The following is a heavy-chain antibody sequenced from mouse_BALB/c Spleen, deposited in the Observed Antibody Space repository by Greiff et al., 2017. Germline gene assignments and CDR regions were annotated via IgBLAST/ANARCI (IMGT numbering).Heavy chain of an antibody. J-gene: IGHJ3*01. CDR2: IYPGGGYT. D-gene: IGHD2-1*01. V-gene: IGHV1-63*02. CDR3: ARRSIYYVNYSWLAY. Sequence: QVQLQQSGAELVRPGTSVKISCKASGYTFTNYWLGWVKQRPGHGLEWIGDIYPGGGYTNYNEKFKGKATLTADTSSSTAYLQLSSLTSEDSAFYFCARRSIYYVNYSWLAYWGQGTLVTVSA. CDR1: GYTFTNYW.